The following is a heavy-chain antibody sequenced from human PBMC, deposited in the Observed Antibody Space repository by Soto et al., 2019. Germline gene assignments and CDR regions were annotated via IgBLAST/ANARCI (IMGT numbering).Heavy chain of an antibody. CDR3: ARDFAGRGPFDP. Sequence: LSLPCTVSGGSISSSSYYWGWIRQPPGKGLEWIGSIYYSGSTYYNPSLKSRVTISVDTPRNEFSLRLTSVTTADTAFYFCARDFAGRGPFDPWGPGTLVTVSS. CDR1: GGSISSSSYY. D-gene: IGHD1-26*01. V-gene: IGHV4-39*07. CDR2: IYYSGST. J-gene: IGHJ5*01.